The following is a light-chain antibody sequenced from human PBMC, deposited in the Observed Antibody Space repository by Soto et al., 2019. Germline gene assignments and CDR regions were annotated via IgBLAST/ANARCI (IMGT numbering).Light chain of an antibody. CDR1: QFVSSR. V-gene: IGKV3-15*01. Sequence: DIVVTQSPATLSASPGDRVTLSCRTSQFVSSRLAWYQQRPGQVPRLLIYDTSTRAPGISARFSGSGSGTEVTLATSSLQSEDFVVYYCQEDIQWPPGMFGPGTTVDIK. CDR2: DTS. J-gene: IGKJ1*01. CDR3: QEDIQWPPGM.